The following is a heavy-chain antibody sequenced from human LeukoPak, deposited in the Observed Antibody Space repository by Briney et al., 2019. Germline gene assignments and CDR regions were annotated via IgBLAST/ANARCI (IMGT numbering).Heavy chain of an antibody. CDR2: ISGRGDNT. Sequence: PGGSLRLSCAASGFTFSSYAMSWVRQAPGKGLERVSGISGRGDNTNYADSVKGRFTISRDNAKNSLYLQMNSLRAEDTAVHYCARVSGRYGFDYWGQGTLVTVSS. D-gene: IGHD6-19*01. V-gene: IGHV3-23*01. CDR1: GFTFSSYA. J-gene: IGHJ4*02. CDR3: ARVSGRYGFDY.